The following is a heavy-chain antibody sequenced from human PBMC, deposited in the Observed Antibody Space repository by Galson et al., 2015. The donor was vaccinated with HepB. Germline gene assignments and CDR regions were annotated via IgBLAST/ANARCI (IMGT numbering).Heavy chain of an antibody. CDR2: IANDGVGT. D-gene: IGHD3-9*01. Sequence: SLRLSCAASGFNFNYYAMHWVRQAPGRGLEYISGIANDGVGTNYADSVNGRFTISRDNARKSLNLQVTSLRPEDTALYYCEKEDILSGFSVGSFHVWGQGTMVTVSS. J-gene: IGHJ3*01. CDR1: GFNFNYYA. CDR3: EKEDILSGFSVGSFHV. V-gene: IGHV3-64D*06.